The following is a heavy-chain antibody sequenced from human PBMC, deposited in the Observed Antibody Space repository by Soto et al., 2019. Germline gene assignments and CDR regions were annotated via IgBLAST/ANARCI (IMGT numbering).Heavy chain of an antibody. CDR2: ISHSGTT. Sequence: QVQLQESGPGPVKPSGTLSLTCAVSGGSISSTEWWSWVRQPPGKGLEWVGEISHSGTTNYNSSLKSRVTISVDKSKNQFSLKLSSVTAADTAVYYCASRIAVRPFWGQGTLVTVSS. CDR3: ASRIAVRPF. J-gene: IGHJ4*02. CDR1: GGSISSTEW. D-gene: IGHD6-6*01. V-gene: IGHV4-4*02.